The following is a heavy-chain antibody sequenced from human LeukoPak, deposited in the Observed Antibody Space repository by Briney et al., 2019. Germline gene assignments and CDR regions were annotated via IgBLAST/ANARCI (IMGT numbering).Heavy chain of an antibody. V-gene: IGHV3-21*04. Sequence: GGSLRLSCAASGFTFSSSSMNWVCQAPGKGLEWVSSISSGSSYIFYADSVKGRFTISRDNAKNSLYLQMNSLRAEDTAVYYCAKDGYSGYGRADYWGQGTLVTVSS. CDR1: GFTFSSSS. J-gene: IGHJ4*02. CDR2: ISSGSSYI. D-gene: IGHD5-12*01. CDR3: AKDGYSGYGRADY.